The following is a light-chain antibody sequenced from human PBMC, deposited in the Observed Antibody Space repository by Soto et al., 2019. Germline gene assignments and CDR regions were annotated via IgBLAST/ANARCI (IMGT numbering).Light chain of an antibody. CDR3: QHYNSYSEA. J-gene: IGKJ1*01. V-gene: IGKV1-5*03. Sequence: DIQMTQSPSTLSGSEGDRVTITCRASQTISSWLAWYQQKPGKAPKLLIYKASTLKSGVPSRFSGSGSGTEFTLTISSLQPDDFATYYCQHYNSYSEAFGHGAKVDI. CDR1: QTISSW. CDR2: KAS.